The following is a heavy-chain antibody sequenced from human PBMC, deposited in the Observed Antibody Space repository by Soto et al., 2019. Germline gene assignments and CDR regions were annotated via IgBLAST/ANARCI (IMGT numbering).Heavy chain of an antibody. CDR1: GGSISSGGYY. V-gene: IGHV4-31*03. CDR3: ASGSSSWYGDYYYGMDV. CDR2: IYYSGST. D-gene: IGHD6-13*01. Sequence: SETLSLTCTVSGGSISSGGYYWSWIRQHPGKGLEWIGYIYYSGSTYYNPSLKSRVTISVDTSKNQFSLKLSSVTAADTALYYFASGSSSWYGDYYYGMDVWGQGTTVTVS. J-gene: IGHJ6*02.